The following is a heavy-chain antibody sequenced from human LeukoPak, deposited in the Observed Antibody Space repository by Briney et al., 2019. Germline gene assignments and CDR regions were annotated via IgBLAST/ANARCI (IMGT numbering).Heavy chain of an antibody. Sequence: ASVKVSCKASGYTFTSYGISWVQQAPGQGLEWMGWMNPNSGNTGYAQKFQGRVTLTRNTAISTAYMELSSLSPGDTAVYYCANVVAAATDYWGQGTLVTVSS. CDR2: MNPNSGNT. D-gene: IGHD2-2*01. J-gene: IGHJ4*02. V-gene: IGHV1-8*02. CDR1: GYTFTSYG. CDR3: ANVVAAATDY.